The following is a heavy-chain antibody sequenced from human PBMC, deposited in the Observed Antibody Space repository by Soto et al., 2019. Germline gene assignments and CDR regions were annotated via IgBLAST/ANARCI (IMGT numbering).Heavy chain of an antibody. CDR1: GGSITRSSYF. J-gene: IGHJ4*02. CDR3: ARLQRSCSGGDCSYFDY. V-gene: IGHV4-39*01. D-gene: IGHD2-21*02. Sequence: SETLSLTCTVSGGSITRSSYFWAWIRQPPGKGLEWIGSVCHSGSTYYTPSLKSRVTMSVDTSKIQFSLNLASVTAADTAVYFCARLQRSCSGGDCSYFDYWGQGALVTVSS. CDR2: VCHSGST.